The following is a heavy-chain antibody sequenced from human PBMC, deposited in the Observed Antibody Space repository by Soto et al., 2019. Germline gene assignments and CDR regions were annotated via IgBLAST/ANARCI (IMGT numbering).Heavy chain of an antibody. J-gene: IGHJ4*02. D-gene: IGHD1-26*01. Sequence: EVQLLESGGGLVQPGGSLRLSCAASGFTFSSYAMSWVRQAPGKGLEWVSAISGSGGSTYYADSVKGRFTISRDNSKNKLYLEMNRLGAEDTAVYYCGLMGWGLLEPDCWGQGTLVTVSS. V-gene: IGHV3-23*01. CDR2: ISGSGGST. CDR1: GFTFSSYA. CDR3: GLMGWGLLEPDC.